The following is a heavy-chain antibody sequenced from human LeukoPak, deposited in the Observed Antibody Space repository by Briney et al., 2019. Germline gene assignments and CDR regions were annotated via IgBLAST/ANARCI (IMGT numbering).Heavy chain of an antibody. CDR2: IYTSGTT. J-gene: IGHJ6*03. D-gene: IGHD3-10*01. CDR1: GDSIIGYY. CDR3: AREFTMARGVEFCYYVDV. V-gene: IGHV4-4*07. Sequence: SETLSLTCTVSGDSIIGYYWSWIRQPAGKGLEWIGRIYTSGTTIYNPSLKRRVTMSMDTSTTKFSLKLASLTAADTAMYYCAREFTMARGVEFCYYVDVWGKGTTVTVSS.